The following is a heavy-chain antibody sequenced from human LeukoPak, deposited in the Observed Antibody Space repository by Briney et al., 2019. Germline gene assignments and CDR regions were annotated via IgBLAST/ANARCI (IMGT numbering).Heavy chain of an antibody. CDR3: ARDGDYGGNCRFDY. CDR2: IKQDGSEK. J-gene: IGHJ4*02. Sequence: PGGSLRLSCAASGFTFSSYWMSWVRQAPGKGLEWVANIKQDGSEKYYVGSVKGRFTISRDNAKNSLYLQMNSLRAEDTAVYYCARDGDYGGNCRFDYWGQGTLVTVSS. V-gene: IGHV3-7*01. D-gene: IGHD4-23*01. CDR1: GFTFSSYW.